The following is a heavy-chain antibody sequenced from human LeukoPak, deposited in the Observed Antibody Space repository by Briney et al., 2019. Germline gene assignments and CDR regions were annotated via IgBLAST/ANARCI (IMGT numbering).Heavy chain of an antibody. Sequence: ASVKVSCKASGYTFTSHDINWVRQATGQGLEWLGFMNPNSGNTGYAQKFQGRVTMTEDTSTDTAYMELSSLRSEDTAVYYCATGDSSGYYYRAWGQGTLVTVSS. CDR3: ATGDSSGYYYRA. CDR1: GYTFTSHD. D-gene: IGHD3-22*01. V-gene: IGHV1-8*01. CDR2: MNPNSGNT. J-gene: IGHJ5*02.